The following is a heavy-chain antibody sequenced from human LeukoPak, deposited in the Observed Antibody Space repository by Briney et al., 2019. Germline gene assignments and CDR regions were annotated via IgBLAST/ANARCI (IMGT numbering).Heavy chain of an antibody. CDR2: IIPIFGTE. D-gene: IGHD3-3*01. J-gene: IGHJ4*02. V-gene: IGHV1-69*01. CDR1: GGTFSSYA. Sequence: SVKVSCKASGGTFSSYAISWVRQAPGQGLEWMGGIIPIFGTENYAQKFQGRVTITADESTITAYMELSSLRSEDTAVYSCARAIWSGYSSYYFDYWGQGTLVTVSS. CDR3: ARAIWSGYSSYYFDY.